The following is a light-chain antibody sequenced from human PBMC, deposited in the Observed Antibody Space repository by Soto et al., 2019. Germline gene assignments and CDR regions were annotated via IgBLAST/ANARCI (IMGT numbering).Light chain of an antibody. CDR3: QQYGSSLWT. J-gene: IGKJ1*01. CDR1: QSISSSY. Sequence: EIVLTQSPGTLSLSPGERATLSCRASQSISSSYLAWYQQKPGQAPRLLIYGASSRATGIPDRFSGSGSGTDFTLNISRLEPEDFAVYYCQQYGSSLWTFGHGTKVEI. CDR2: GAS. V-gene: IGKV3-20*01.